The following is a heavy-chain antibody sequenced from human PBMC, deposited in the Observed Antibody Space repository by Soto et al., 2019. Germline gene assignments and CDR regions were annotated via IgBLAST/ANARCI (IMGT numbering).Heavy chain of an antibody. CDR2: ILYDGSKK. J-gene: IGHJ6*02. D-gene: IGHD6-19*01. CDR3: VKDGSSGWPYFDDMDV. V-gene: IGHV3-30*18. CDR1: GFTFSSYG. Sequence: QVQLVESGGGVVQPGRSLRLSCAASGFTFSSYGTHWVRQAPGKGLEWVAVILYDGSKKYYADSVKGRFTISRDNSKNTLYLQMSSLRAEDTALYFCVKDGSSGWPYFDDMDVWGQGTTVTVSS.